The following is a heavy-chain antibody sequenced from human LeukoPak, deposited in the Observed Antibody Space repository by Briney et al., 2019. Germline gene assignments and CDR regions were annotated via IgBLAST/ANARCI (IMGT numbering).Heavy chain of an antibody. D-gene: IGHD3-10*01. J-gene: IGHJ4*02. V-gene: IGHV3-23*01. Sequence: GGSLRLSCAASGFTFSSYAMSWVRQAPGKGLEWVSAISGRGGSTYYADSVKGRFTISRDNSKNTLYLQMNSLRAEDTAVYYCANHITMVRGVIDYWRQGTLVTVSS. CDR2: ISGRGGST. CDR1: GFTFSSYA. CDR3: ANHITMVRGVIDY.